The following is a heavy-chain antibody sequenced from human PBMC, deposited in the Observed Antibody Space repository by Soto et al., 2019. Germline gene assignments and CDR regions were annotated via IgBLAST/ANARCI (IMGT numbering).Heavy chain of an antibody. D-gene: IGHD3-22*01. CDR1: GFTFSSYA. J-gene: IGHJ6*02. CDR3: ARGGVVVITDPYKGYYYYGMDV. CDR2: ISYDGSNK. Sequence: QAGGSLRLSCAASGFTFSSYAMHWVRQAPGKGLEWVAVISYDGSNKYYADSVKGRFTISRDNSKNTLYLQMNSLRAEDTAVYYCARGGVVVITDPYKGYYYYGMDVWGQGTTVTVSS. V-gene: IGHV3-30-3*01.